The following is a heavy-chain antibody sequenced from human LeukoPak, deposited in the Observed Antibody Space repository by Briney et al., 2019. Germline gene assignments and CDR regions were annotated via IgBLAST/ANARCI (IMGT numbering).Heavy chain of an antibody. J-gene: IGHJ4*02. CDR3: ARVFTYPTPYYFDY. V-gene: IGHV4-59*08. CDR1: GGSISSYY. CDR2: IHYSGGIT. Sequence: SETLSLTSTVSGGSISSYYWSWIRQPPGKGLEWIGYIHYSGGITYYNPSLKSRVTISVDTSKNQFSLSLSSVTAADTAVYYCARVFTYPTPYYFDYWGQGTLVTVSS. D-gene: IGHD2-21*01.